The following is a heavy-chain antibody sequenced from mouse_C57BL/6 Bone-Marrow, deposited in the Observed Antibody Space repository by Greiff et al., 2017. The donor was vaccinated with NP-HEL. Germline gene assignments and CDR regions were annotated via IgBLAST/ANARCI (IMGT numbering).Heavy chain of an antibody. Sequence: QVQLQQPGAELVKPGASVKLSCKASGYTFTSYLMHWVKRRPGRGLEWIGRIDPNSGGTKYNEKFKSKATLTVDKPSSTAYMQLNSLTSEDSAVYLCARYYYGSSSFDYWDQGTTLTVTS. V-gene: IGHV1-72*01. J-gene: IGHJ2*01. CDR2: IDPNSGGT. CDR3: ARYYYGSSSFDY. CDR1: GYTFTSYL. D-gene: IGHD1-1*01.